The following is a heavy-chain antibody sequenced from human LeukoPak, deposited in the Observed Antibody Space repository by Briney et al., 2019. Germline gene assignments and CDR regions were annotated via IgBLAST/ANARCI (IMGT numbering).Heavy chain of an antibody. CDR1: VFTFSSYS. CDR3: GRLRGGYNYALGPFDF. V-gene: IGHV3-21*01. Sequence: PGGSLRLSCAASVFTFSSYSINWVRQAPGKGLEWVSSISSIRSYIYYADSVKGRFTISRDNAKNSVYLQMNSLRAEDTAAYYCGRLRGGYNYALGPFDFWGQGTLVTVSS. D-gene: IGHD5-18*01. J-gene: IGHJ4*02. CDR2: ISSIRSYI.